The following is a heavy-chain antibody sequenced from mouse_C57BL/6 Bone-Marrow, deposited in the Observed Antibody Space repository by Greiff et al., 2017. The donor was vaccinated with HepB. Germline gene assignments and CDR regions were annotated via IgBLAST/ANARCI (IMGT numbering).Heavy chain of an antibody. D-gene: IGHD2-1*01. CDR2: IYIGNGYT. CDR3: ARSGIYYGTSYAMNY. CDR1: GYTFTSYG. Sequence: VQLQQSGAELVRPGSSVKMSCKTSGYTFTSYGINWVKQRPGQGLEWIGYIYIGNGYTEYNEKFKGKATLTSDTSSSTAYMPLSSLTSEDSAIYFWARSGIYYGTSYAMNYWGQGTPVTVSS. V-gene: IGHV1-58*01. J-gene: IGHJ4*01.